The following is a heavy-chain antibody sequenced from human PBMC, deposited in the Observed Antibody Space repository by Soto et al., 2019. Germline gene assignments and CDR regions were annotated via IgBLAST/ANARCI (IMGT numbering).Heavy chain of an antibody. Sequence: PGGSLRLSCAASGFTFSSYAMSWVRQAPGKGLEWVSAISGSGGSTYYADSVKGRFTISRDNSKNTLYLQMNSLRAEDTAVYYCANEQRTYYYDSWDYYGMDVWGQGTTVTVSS. J-gene: IGHJ6*02. V-gene: IGHV3-23*01. D-gene: IGHD3-22*01. CDR2: ISGSGGST. CDR1: GFTFSSYA. CDR3: ANEQRTYYYDSWDYYGMDV.